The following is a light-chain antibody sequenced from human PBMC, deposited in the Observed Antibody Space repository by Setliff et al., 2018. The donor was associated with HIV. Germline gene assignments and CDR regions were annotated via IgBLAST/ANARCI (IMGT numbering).Light chain of an antibody. Sequence: QSVLTQPPSTSGTPGQKVTISCSGSGSNIGRNSVFWYQQLPGTAPKLLMYNNDQRPSGVPDRFSGSKSGTSASLAISDLRSGDEADYYCQSYDISLGGSVFGTGTKVTVL. CDR1: GSNIGRNS. J-gene: IGLJ1*01. CDR3: QSYDISLGGSV. V-gene: IGLV1-47*02. CDR2: NND.